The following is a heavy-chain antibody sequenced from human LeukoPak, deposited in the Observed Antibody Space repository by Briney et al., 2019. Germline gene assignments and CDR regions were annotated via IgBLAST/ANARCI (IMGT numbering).Heavy chain of an antibody. D-gene: IGHD3-10*01. CDR1: GGSISSGGYY. Sequence: SETLSLTCTVSGGSISSGGYYWSWIRQHPGKGLEWIGYIYYSGSTYYNPSLKSRVTISVDTSKNQFSLKLSSVTAADTAVYYCARLAYYYGSGSRSPFDYWGQGTLVTVSS. V-gene: IGHV4-31*03. CDR2: IYYSGST. CDR3: ARLAYYYGSGSRSPFDY. J-gene: IGHJ4*02.